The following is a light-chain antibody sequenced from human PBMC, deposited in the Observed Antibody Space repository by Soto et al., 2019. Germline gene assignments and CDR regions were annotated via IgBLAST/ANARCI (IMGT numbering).Light chain of an antibody. CDR2: EVT. J-gene: IGLJ2*01. CDR1: SSDVGGYNF. CDR3: SSYAGNNTVL. Sequence: QSALTQPPSASGSPGQSVTISCTGTSSDVGGYNFVSWYQQHPGKAPKLMIYEVTKRPSGVPDRFSGSKSANTASLTVSGLQAEDEAEYYCSSYAGNNTVLFGGGTQLTVL. V-gene: IGLV2-8*01.